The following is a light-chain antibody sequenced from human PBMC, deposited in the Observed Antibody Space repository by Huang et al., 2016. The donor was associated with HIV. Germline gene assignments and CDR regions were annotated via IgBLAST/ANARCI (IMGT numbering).Light chain of an antibody. Sequence: DIQMTQSPSSLSASVGDRVTITCRAGQSIASYVNWYQQKPGKAPKLLIYAASSLQSGVPSRFSGSGSGTDFTLTISSLQPEDFATYYCQQSYSSLFTFGGGTKVEIK. CDR3: QQSYSSLFT. V-gene: IGKV1-39*01. J-gene: IGKJ4*01. CDR2: AAS. CDR1: QSIASY.